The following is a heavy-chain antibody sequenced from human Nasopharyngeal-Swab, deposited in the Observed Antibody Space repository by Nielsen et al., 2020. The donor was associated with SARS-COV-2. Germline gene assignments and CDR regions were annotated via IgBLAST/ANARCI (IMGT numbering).Heavy chain of an antibody. J-gene: IGHJ3*02. CDR3: AKSRGSTWPDDPFDI. V-gene: IGHV3-13*01. D-gene: IGHD6-13*01. CDR2: IGTAGDT. CDR1: GFTFSSYD. Sequence: GESLKISCAASGFTFSSYDMHWVRQATGKGLEWVSAIGTAGDTYYPGSVKGRFTISRDNAKNSLYLQMNNLRTEDTALYYCAKSRGSTWPDDPFDIWGQGTMVTVSP.